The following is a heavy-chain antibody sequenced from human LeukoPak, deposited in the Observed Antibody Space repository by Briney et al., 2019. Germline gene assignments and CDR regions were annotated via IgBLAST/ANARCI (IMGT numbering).Heavy chain of an antibody. CDR2: IYYSGST. V-gene: IGHV4-39*07. Sequence: SETLSLTCTVSGGSISSSSYYWGWIRQPPGKGLEWIGSIYYSGSTYYNPSLKSRVTISVDTSKNQFSLKLSSVTAADTAVYYCARDRRIGYSSSWFFDYWGQGTLVTVSS. D-gene: IGHD6-13*01. CDR1: GGSISSSSYY. CDR3: ARDRRIGYSSSWFFDY. J-gene: IGHJ4*02.